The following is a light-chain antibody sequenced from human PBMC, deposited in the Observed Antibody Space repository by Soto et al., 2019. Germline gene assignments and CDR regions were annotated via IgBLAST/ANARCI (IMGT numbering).Light chain of an antibody. V-gene: IGKV1-16*02. CDR2: AAS. CDR1: QAISKY. Sequence: DIQMTQSPSSLSASVGDRVTITCRASQAISKYLAWFQQKPGKGPKSLIHAASTLQSGVPSKFSGSGSGTDFTLTISSLQPEDSATYYCQQYSSYPWTFGQGTKVEIK. J-gene: IGKJ1*01. CDR3: QQYSSYPWT.